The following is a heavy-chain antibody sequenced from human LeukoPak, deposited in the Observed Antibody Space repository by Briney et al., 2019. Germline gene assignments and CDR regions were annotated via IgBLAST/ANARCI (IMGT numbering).Heavy chain of an antibody. D-gene: IGHD6-6*01. CDR3: ARRCFGNYYSSSSEDWFDP. J-gene: IGHJ5*02. CDR1: GYSFTSYW. Sequence: GESLKNSCKGSGYSFTSYWIGWVRQMPGKGLEWMGIIYPGDSDTRYSPSFQGQVTISADKSISAAYLQWSSLKASDTAMYYCARRCFGNYYSSSSEDWFDPWGQGTLVTVSS. V-gene: IGHV5-51*01. CDR2: IYPGDSDT.